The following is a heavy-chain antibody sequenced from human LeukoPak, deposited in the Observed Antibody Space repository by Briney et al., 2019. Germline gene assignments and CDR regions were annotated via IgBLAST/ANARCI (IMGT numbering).Heavy chain of an antibody. Sequence: GGSLRLSCAASGFTFSNYAMTWVRQAPGKGLEWVSSIGSDISTTYYAASVKGRFTISRDNSKNTLYLQMNSLRAEDTAIYYCAKEDQSENSYYYYGMDVWGQGTTVTASS. J-gene: IGHJ6*02. CDR3: AKEDQSENSYYYYGMDV. CDR1: GFTFSNYA. CDR2: IGSDISTT. V-gene: IGHV3-23*01.